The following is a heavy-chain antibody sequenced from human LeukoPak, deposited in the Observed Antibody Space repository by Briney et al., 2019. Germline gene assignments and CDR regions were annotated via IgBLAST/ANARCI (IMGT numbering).Heavy chain of an antibody. D-gene: IGHD5-24*01. V-gene: IGHV4-34*01. CDR2: INHSGST. CDR3: ARLRWLHQTYYFDY. CDR1: GGSFSDYY. J-gene: IGHJ4*02. Sequence: PSETLSLTCAVYGGSFSDYYWSWIRQPPGKGLEWIGEINHSGSTNYNPSLKSRVTISIDTSKKQFSLKPSSVTAADTAVYYCARLRWLHQTYYFDYWGQGTLVTVSS.